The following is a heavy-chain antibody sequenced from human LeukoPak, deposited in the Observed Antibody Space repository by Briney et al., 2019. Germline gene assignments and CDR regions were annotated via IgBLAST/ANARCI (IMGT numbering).Heavy chain of an antibody. CDR3: ARGAGQWLVPDY. Sequence: SETLSLTCSVSGGSFSSANSYWSWLRQPPGKGLEWIGYIYYSGSTNYNPSLKSRVTISVDTSKNQFSLKLSSVTAADTAVYYCARGAGQWLVPDYWGQGTLVTVSS. D-gene: IGHD6-19*01. J-gene: IGHJ4*02. CDR2: IYYSGST. CDR1: GGSFSSANSY. V-gene: IGHV4-61*01.